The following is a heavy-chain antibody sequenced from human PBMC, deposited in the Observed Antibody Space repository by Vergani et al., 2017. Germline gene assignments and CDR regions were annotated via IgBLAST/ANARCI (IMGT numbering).Heavy chain of an antibody. Sequence: QVQLVESGGGVVQPGRSLRLSCAASGFTFSSYGMHWVRQAPGKGLEWVAVIWYDGSNKYYADSVKGRFTISRDNSKNTLYLQMNSLRAEDTAVYYCARLRGSSWLDAFDIWGQGTMVTVSS. CDR3: ARLRGSSWLDAFDI. J-gene: IGHJ3*02. CDR2: IWYDGSNK. V-gene: IGHV3-33*01. CDR1: GFTFSSYG. D-gene: IGHD6-13*01.